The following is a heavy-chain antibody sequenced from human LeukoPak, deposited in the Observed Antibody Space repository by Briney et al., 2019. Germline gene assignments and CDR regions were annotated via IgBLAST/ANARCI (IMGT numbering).Heavy chain of an antibody. Sequence: ASVKVSCKASGYTFTNYIIHWVRQAPGQGLEWMGWINAVNGNTEYSQKFQGRVTMTRDTSTSTVYMELSSLRSEDTAVYYCARVSPGYSSSWYWEDYYFDYWGQGTLVTVSS. J-gene: IGHJ4*02. CDR3: ARVSPGYSSSWYWEDYYFDY. CDR1: GYTFTNYI. V-gene: IGHV1-3*01. CDR2: INAVNGNT. D-gene: IGHD6-13*01.